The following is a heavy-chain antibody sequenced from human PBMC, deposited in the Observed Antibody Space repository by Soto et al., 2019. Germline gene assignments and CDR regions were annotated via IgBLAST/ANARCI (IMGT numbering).Heavy chain of an antibody. D-gene: IGHD3-3*01. Sequence: PSETLSLTCTVSGGSISSSDHYWGWIRQPPGKGLEWVATIYYLGTTYYNPSLKSRLTISVDTSKNQFSLKLSSVTAADTAVYYCARHLRGVEWLLEGWFDPWGQGTLVTVSS. J-gene: IGHJ5*02. CDR1: GGSISSSDHY. CDR3: ARHLRGVEWLLEGWFDP. CDR2: IYYLGTT. V-gene: IGHV4-39*01.